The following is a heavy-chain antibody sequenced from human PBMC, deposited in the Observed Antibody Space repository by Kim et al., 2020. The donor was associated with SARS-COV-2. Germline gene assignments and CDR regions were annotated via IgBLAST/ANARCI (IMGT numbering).Heavy chain of an antibody. CDR3: ARGWGNTMVRGVSFLGFDY. V-gene: IGHV4-34*01. CDR2: INHSGST. Sequence: SETLSLTCAVYGGSFSGYYWSWIRQPPGKGLEWIGEINHSGSTNYNPSLKSRVTISVDTSKNQFSLKLSSVTAADTAVYYCARGWGNTMVRGVSFLGFDYWGQGTLVTVSS. D-gene: IGHD3-10*01. CDR1: GGSFSGYY. J-gene: IGHJ4*02.